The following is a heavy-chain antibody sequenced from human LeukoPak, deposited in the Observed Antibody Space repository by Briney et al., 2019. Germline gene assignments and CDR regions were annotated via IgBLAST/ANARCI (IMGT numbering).Heavy chain of an antibody. J-gene: IGHJ6*03. CDR2: MHPNSGNT. V-gene: IGHV1-8*03. CDR1: GYTFTGYY. Sequence: ASVKVSCKASGYTFTGYYMHWVRQAPGQGLEWMGWMHPNSGNTGYAQKFQGRVTITRNTSISTAYMELSSLRSEDTAVYYCARGGDYAEGYMDVWGKGTTVTVSS. D-gene: IGHD4-17*01. CDR3: ARGGDYAEGYMDV.